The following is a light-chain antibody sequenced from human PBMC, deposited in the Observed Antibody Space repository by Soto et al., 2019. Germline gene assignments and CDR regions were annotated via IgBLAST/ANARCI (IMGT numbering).Light chain of an antibody. CDR3: SSYAGSKIHYV. J-gene: IGLJ1*01. Sequence: QSALTQPPSASGSPGQSVTISCTGTSSDVGDYNYVSWYQQHPGKAPKLMIYEVSKRPSGVPDRFSGSKSGNTASLTVSGLQAEDEADYYCSSYAGSKIHYVSGTGTKVTVL. CDR2: EVS. V-gene: IGLV2-8*01. CDR1: SSDVGDYNY.